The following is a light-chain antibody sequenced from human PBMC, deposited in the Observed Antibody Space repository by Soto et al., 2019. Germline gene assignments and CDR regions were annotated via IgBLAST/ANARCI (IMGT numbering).Light chain of an antibody. CDR2: GAS. J-gene: IGKJ1*01. CDR3: QQYGGSTWT. Sequence: EIVLTQSPGTLSLSPGEIATLSCRASQSISSNYLAWYQQKPGQAPRLLIYGASSRAIGIPDRFSGSGSGTDFTLTISRLGPEDFAVYYCQQYGGSTWTFGQGTKGDIK. V-gene: IGKV3-20*01. CDR1: QSISSNY.